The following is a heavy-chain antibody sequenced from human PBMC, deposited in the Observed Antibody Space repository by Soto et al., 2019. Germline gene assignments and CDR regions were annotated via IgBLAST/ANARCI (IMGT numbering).Heavy chain of an antibody. V-gene: IGHV4-30-4*01. Sequence: LSLTCTVSGGSISSGDYYWSWIRQPPGKGLEWIGYIYYSGSTYYNPSLKSRVTISVDTSKNQFSLKLSSVTAADTAVYYCARVRVSSSCGWFDPWGQGTLVTVSS. CDR3: ARVRVSSSCGWFDP. D-gene: IGHD6-13*01. CDR2: IYYSGST. J-gene: IGHJ5*02. CDR1: GGSISSGDYY.